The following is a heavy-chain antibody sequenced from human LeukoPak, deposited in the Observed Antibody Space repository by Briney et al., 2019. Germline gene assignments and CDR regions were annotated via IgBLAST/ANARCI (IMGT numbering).Heavy chain of an antibody. CDR1: GYTFTGYY. CDR2: INPNSGGT. J-gene: IGHJ5*02. D-gene: IGHD6-13*01. CDR3: AREGSAAVDTNWFDP. Sequence: ASVKVSCKTSGYTFTGYYIHWVRQAPGQGLEWMGWINPNSGGTSYPQKFQGRVTMTRDTSISTAYMELNRLRSDDTAVYYCAREGSAAVDTNWFDPWGHGTLVTVSS. V-gene: IGHV1-2*02.